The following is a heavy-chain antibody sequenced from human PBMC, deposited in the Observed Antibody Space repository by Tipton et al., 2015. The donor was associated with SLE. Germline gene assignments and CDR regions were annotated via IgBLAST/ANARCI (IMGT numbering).Heavy chain of an antibody. Sequence: LSCAASGFTFSSYSMNWVRQAPGKGLEWVSSISSSSSYIYYADSVKGRFTISRDNAKNSLYLQMNSLRAEDTAVYYCARAPGAMVTNAFDIWGQGTMVTVSS. J-gene: IGHJ3*02. CDR1: GFTFSSYS. CDR3: ARAPGAMVTNAFDI. V-gene: IGHV3-21*01. CDR2: ISSSSSYI. D-gene: IGHD5-18*01.